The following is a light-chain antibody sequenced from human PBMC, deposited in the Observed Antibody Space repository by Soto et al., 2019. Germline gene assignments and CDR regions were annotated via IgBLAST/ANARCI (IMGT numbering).Light chain of an antibody. CDR2: AAS. V-gene: IGKV1-8*01. Sequence: AVLLTQSPSSFSASTGDRATITCRASQDIHNYLAWYQQVPGKAPKLLLYAASILQTGVPSRFNGSGSGTDFPLTLDGLQSGDFVTYFCPPYYNYPWTFGQGTTVE. J-gene: IGKJ1*01. CDR3: PPYYNYPWT. CDR1: QDIHNY.